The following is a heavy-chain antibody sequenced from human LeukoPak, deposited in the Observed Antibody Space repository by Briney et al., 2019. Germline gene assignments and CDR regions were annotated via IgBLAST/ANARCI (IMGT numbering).Heavy chain of an antibody. V-gene: IGHV1-8*01. CDR2: MNPNSGKT. J-gene: IGHJ5*02. D-gene: IGHD2-2*01. Sequence: ASVKVSCKASGYTFSTYDINWVRQATGQGLEWMGWMNPNSGKTGYAQKFQGRVTMTRNTSISTAYMELSSLRSEDTAVYYCARGYSTNYSSTSCDYYLNWFGPWGQGTLVTVSS. CDR3: ARGYSTNYSSTSCDYYLNWFGP. CDR1: GYTFSTYD.